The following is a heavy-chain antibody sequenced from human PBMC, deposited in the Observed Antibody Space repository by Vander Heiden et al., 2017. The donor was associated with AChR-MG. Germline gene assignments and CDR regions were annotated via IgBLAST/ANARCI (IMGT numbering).Heavy chain of an antibody. V-gene: IGHV1-8*01. D-gene: IGHD6-19*01. CDR2: MNPNSGNT. Sequence: QVQLVQSGAEVKKPGASVKVSCKASGYTFTSYDINWVRQATGQGLEWMGWMNPNSGNTGYAQKFQGRVTMTRNTSISTAYMELSSLRSEDTAVYYCARLRPEDDENSSGWYDPLDYWGQGTLVTVSS. J-gene: IGHJ4*02. CDR3: ARLRPEDDENSSGWYDPLDY. CDR1: GYTFTSYD.